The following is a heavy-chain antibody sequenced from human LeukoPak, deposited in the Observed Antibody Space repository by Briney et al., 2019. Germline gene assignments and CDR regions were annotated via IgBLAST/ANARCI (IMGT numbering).Heavy chain of an antibody. D-gene: IGHD3-22*01. CDR3: ARDGRTDYYDSSGYSDF. V-gene: IGHV3-33*01. J-gene: IGHJ4*02. CDR1: GCTFSSYG. Sequence: GGSLRLSCAASGCTFSSYGMHWVRQAPGKGLEWVAVIWYDGSNKYYADSVKGRFTISRDNSKNTLYLQMNSLRAEDTAVYYCARDGRTDYYDSSGYSDFWGQGTLVTVSS. CDR2: IWYDGSNK.